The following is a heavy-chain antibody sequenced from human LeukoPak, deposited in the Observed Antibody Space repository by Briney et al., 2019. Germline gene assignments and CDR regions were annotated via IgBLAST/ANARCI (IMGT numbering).Heavy chain of an antibody. Sequence: SETLSLTCTVSGGSISSYYWSWIRQPPGKGLEWIGYISYSGTTYYNPSLKSRVTMSVDTSKNQFSLKLSSVTAADTAVYYCARSIQLPWFGELSLEYWGQGMLVTVSS. V-gene: IGHV4-59*01. J-gene: IGHJ4*02. CDR3: ARSIQLPWFGELSLEY. CDR1: GGSISSYY. CDR2: ISYSGTT. D-gene: IGHD3-10*01.